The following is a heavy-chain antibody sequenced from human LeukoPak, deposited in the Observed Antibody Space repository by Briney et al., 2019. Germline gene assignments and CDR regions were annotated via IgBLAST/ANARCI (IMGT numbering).Heavy chain of an antibody. CDR2: IYTSGST. D-gene: IGHD6-13*01. CDR3: ARVVYNSSIAAQQKYYYYYHMDV. CDR1: GVSLSSYY. J-gene: IGHJ6*03. V-gene: IGHV4-4*07. Sequence: PSETLSLTCTVSGVSLSSYYWSWLRQPAGKGLEWIERIYTSGSTNYNPSLKSRVTTSVDTSKNQFAVTLSSVTAADTAVYYCARVVYNSSIAAQQKYYYYYHMDVWGKGTTVTVSS.